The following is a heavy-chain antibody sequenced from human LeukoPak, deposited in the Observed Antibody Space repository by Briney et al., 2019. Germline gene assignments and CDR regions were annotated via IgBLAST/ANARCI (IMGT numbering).Heavy chain of an antibody. CDR2: ISGSGGST. CDR3: AKASLGYCSCGGSCYAYGMDV. Sequence: GGSLRLSCAASGFTFSSYAMSWVRQAPGKGLEWVSAISGSGGSTYYADSVKGRFTISRDNSKNTLYLQMSSLRAEDTAVYYCAKASLGYCSCGGSCYAYGMDVWGQGTTVTVSS. V-gene: IGHV3-23*01. J-gene: IGHJ6*02. CDR1: GFTFSSYA. D-gene: IGHD2-15*01.